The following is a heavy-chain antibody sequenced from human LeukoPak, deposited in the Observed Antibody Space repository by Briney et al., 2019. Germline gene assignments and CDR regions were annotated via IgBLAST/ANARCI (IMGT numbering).Heavy chain of an antibody. D-gene: IGHD3-10*01. J-gene: IGHJ4*02. CDR1: GGSISSGGYY. Sequence: SETLSLTCTVSGGSISSGGYYWSWIRQHPGKGLEWIGYIYYSGSTYYNPSLKSRVTISVDTSKNQFSLKLSSVTAADTAVYYCARQENYYGSGSYYNAYYFDYWGQGTLVTVSS. CDR3: ARQENYYGSGSYYNAYYFDY. CDR2: IYYSGST. V-gene: IGHV4-39*01.